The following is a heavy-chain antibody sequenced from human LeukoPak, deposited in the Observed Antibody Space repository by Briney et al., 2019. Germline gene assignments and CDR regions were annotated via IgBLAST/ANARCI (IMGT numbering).Heavy chain of an antibody. CDR3: LLPPNTIRGFDI. CDR1: GVTLSNYA. D-gene: IGHD2/OR15-2a*01. CDR2: ISSSGSGGNT. J-gene: IGHJ3*02. V-gene: IGHV3-23*01. Sequence: GGSLRLSCVASGVTLSNYAMSWARQAPGKGLEWVPGISSSGSGGNTYYADSVKGRFTISRDNSKNTLYLQMKSLRAEDTAVYYCLLPPNTIRGFDIWGQGTMVTVSS.